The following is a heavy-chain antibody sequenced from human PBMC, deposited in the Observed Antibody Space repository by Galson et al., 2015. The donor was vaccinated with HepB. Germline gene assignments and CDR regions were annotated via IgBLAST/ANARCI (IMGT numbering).Heavy chain of an antibody. Sequence: CAISGDSVSRNSASWNWIRQSPSRGLEWLGRTHYRSKWYNDYAVSVKSRISINRDTSKNQFSLQLNSVTPEDTAVYYCARAYCGVDCSYFDYWGQGTLVTVSP. CDR2: THYRSKWYN. CDR3: ARAYCGVDCSYFDY. CDR1: GDSVSRNSAS. J-gene: IGHJ4*02. D-gene: IGHD2-21*01. V-gene: IGHV6-1*01.